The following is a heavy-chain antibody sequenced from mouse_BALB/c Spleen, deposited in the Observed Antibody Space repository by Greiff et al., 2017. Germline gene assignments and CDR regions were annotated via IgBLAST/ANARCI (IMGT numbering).Heavy chain of an antibody. CDR2: ISTYDGNT. J-gene: IGHJ2*01. CDR3: AREGTYAFDY. CDR1: SYSFTGYA. V-gene: IGHV1-67*01. D-gene: IGHD5-1*01. Sequence: QVQLQQYGPELVRPGVSVSISCTGSSYSFTGYAMHWVKQSHAKSLEWIGVISTYDGNTNYNQKFKGKATMTVDKSSSTAYMELARLTSEDSAVYYCAREGTYAFDYWGQGTTLTVSS.